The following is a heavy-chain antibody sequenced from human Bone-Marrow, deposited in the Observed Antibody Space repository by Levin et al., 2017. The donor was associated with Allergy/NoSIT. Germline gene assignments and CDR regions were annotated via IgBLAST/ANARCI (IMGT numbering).Heavy chain of an antibody. Sequence: SCAASGFTFSSYGMHWVRQAPGKGLEWVAVISYDGSNKYYADSVKGRFTISRDNSKNTLYLQMNSLRAEDTAVYYCAKDWSIAAAGSTFDYWGQGTLVTVSS. J-gene: IGHJ4*02. CDR3: AKDWSIAAAGSTFDY. CDR2: ISYDGSNK. V-gene: IGHV3-30*18. D-gene: IGHD6-13*01. CDR1: GFTFSSYG.